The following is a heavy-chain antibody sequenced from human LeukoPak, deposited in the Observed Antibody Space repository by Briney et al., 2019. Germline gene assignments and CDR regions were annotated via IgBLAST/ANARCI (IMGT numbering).Heavy chain of an antibody. Sequence: GGSLRLSCAASGFTFSSYSMNWVRQAPGKGLEWVSSISSSSSYIYYADSVKGRFTISRDNAKNSPYLQMNSLRAEDTAVYYCAREAYDSSGVDYWGQGALVTVSS. D-gene: IGHD3-22*01. J-gene: IGHJ4*02. CDR1: GFTFSSYS. CDR3: AREAYDSSGVDY. V-gene: IGHV3-21*01. CDR2: ISSSSSYI.